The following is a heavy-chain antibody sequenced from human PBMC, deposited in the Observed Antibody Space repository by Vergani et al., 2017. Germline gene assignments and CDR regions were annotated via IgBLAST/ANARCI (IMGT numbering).Heavy chain of an antibody. Sequence: QVQLQESGPGLVKPSETLSLTCTVSGGSISSYYWSWIRQPAGKGLEWIGRIYTSGSTNYNPSLKGRVTMSVDTSKNQFSLKLSSVTAADTAVYYWARGDYGDYDYSGYYYYYGMDVWGQGTTVTVSS. D-gene: IGHD4-17*01. CDR3: ARGDYGDYDYSGYYYYYGMDV. J-gene: IGHJ6*02. V-gene: IGHV4-4*07. CDR2: IYTSGST. CDR1: GGSISSYY.